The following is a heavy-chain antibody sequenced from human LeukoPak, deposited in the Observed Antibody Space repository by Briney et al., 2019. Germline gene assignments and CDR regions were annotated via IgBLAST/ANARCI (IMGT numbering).Heavy chain of an antibody. V-gene: IGHV5-51*01. J-gene: IGHJ4*02. D-gene: IGHD6-19*01. CDR2: IYPGDSDT. CDR3: ARHAWQQWSVEYFDY. CDR1: GYSFTSYW. Sequence: GESLKISCKGSGYSFTSYWIGWVRQMPGKGLEWMGIIYPGDSDTRYSPSFQGQVTISADKSISTAYLQWSSLKASDTAMYYCARHAWQQWSVEYFDYWGQGTLVTVSS.